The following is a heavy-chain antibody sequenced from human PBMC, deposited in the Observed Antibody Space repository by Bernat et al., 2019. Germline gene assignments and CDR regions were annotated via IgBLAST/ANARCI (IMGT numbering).Heavy chain of an antibody. J-gene: IGHJ3*02. CDR2: IWNDGSNK. D-gene: IGHD3-22*01. V-gene: IGHV3-33*01. Sequence: QVQLVESGGGVVQPGRSLRLSCAASGFTFSSYGMHWVRQAPGKGLEWVAVIWNDGSNKYYADSVKGRFTISRDNSKNTLYLQMNSLRAEDTAVYYCAREKTMIGVGDAFDIWGQGTMVTVSS. CDR1: GFTFSSYG. CDR3: AREKTMIGVGDAFDI.